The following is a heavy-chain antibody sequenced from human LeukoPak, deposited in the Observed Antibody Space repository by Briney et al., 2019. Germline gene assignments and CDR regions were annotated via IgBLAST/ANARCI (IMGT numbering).Heavy chain of an antibody. CDR3: ARGRQPHTVYYFDY. D-gene: IGHD6-13*01. CDR2: IIPIFGTA. CDR1: GGTYSSYA. J-gene: IGHJ4*02. V-gene: IGHV1-69*13. Sequence: SVKVSCKASGGTYSSYAISWVRQAPGQGLEWMGGIIPIFGTANYAQKFQGRVTITADESTSTAYMELSSLRSEDTAVYYCARGRQPHTVYYFDYWGQGTLVTVSS.